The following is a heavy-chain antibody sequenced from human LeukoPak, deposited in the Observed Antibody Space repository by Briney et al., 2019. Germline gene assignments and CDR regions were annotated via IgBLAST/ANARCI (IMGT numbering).Heavy chain of an antibody. Sequence: GGSLRLSCTASGFTFSSYAMTWVRQAPGKGLEWVSTITGSGGYTYYADSVKGRFTISRDNSKNTLFLRMNSLRAEDTAVYFCAKQSLYDSSGHFHYWGQGTLVTVSS. V-gene: IGHV3-23*01. CDR2: ITGSGGYT. CDR1: GFTFSSYA. D-gene: IGHD3-22*01. CDR3: AKQSLYDSSGHFHY. J-gene: IGHJ4*02.